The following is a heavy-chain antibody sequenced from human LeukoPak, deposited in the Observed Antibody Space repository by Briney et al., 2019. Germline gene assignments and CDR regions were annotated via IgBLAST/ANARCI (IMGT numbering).Heavy chain of an antibody. Sequence: SVKGRFTISRDNAKNSLYLQMNSLRAEDTAVYYCARGSAGTPPRYFDYWGQGTLVTVSS. J-gene: IGHJ4*02. CDR3: ARGSAGTPPRYFDY. V-gene: IGHV3-21*01. D-gene: IGHD6-13*01.